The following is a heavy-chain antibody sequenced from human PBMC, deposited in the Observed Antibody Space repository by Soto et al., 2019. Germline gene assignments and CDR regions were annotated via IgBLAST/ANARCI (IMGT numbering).Heavy chain of an antibody. CDR1: GFTFISYS. Sequence: GGSLRLSCAASGFTFISYSMNWVRQAPGKGLEWVSYISSSSSTIYYADSVKGRFTISRDNAKNSLYLQMNSLRDEDTAVYYCARGLSGSYWDGPDYWGQGTLLTVSS. J-gene: IGHJ4*02. V-gene: IGHV3-48*02. CDR2: ISSSSSTI. CDR3: ARGLSGSYWDGPDY. D-gene: IGHD1-26*01.